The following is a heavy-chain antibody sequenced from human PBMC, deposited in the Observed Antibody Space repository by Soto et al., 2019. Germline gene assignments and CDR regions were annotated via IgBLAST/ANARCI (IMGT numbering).Heavy chain of an antibody. D-gene: IGHD4-17*01. CDR2: ISAYNGNT. Sequence: QVQLVQSGAEVKKPGASVKVSCKASGYTFTSYGISWVRQAPGQGLAWMGWISAYNGNTNYAQKLQGRVTMTTDTSTRTAYMELRSLRSDDTAVYYCAREGYHSGDYQYNWFDPWGQGTLVTVSS. V-gene: IGHV1-18*01. CDR3: AREGYHSGDYQYNWFDP. J-gene: IGHJ5*02. CDR1: GYTFTSYG.